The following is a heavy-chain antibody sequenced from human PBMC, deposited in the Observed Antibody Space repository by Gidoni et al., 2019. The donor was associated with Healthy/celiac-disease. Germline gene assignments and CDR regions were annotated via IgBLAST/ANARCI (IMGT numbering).Heavy chain of an antibody. CDR3: ARRGDYGDLTTPGPDDAFDI. Sequence: QVQLQESGPGLVKPSQTLSLTCTVSGGSISSGGYYWSWIRQPPGKGLEWFGYIYYSGSTYYNPSLKSRVTISVDTSKNQFSLKLSSVTAADTAVYYCARRGDYGDLTTPGPDDAFDIWGQGTMVTVSS. D-gene: IGHD4-17*01. V-gene: IGHV4-31*03. CDR1: GGSISSGGYY. CDR2: IYYSGST. J-gene: IGHJ3*02.